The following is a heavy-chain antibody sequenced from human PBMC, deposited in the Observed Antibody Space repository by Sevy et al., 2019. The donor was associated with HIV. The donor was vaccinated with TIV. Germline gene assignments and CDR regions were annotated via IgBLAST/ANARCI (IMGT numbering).Heavy chain of an antibody. CDR2: ISSGFSK. J-gene: IGHJ4*02. CDR3: TNYVQY. CDR1: GFTFNVYE. Sequence: GGSLRLSCAASGFTFNVYEMNWVRQAPGKGLEWVSYISSGFSKSYADSVKGRFTISRDNTKNSLYLQMNSLRAEDTAVYYCTNYVQYWGQGTLVTVSS. V-gene: IGHV3-48*03.